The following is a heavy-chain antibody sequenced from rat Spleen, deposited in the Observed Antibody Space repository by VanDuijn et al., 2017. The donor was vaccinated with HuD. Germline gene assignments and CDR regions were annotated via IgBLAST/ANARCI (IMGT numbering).Heavy chain of an antibody. CDR2: VSGGGNT. J-gene: IGHJ2*01. V-gene: IGHV2-6*01. Sequence: QVQLKESGPGLVQPSQTLSLTCTVSGFPLTTYHISWVRQSPGKGLEWIAAVSGGGNTYYNSVLKSRLSISRDISRSQVFLKMNSLQTEDTAIYFCTREGLMYTTDIPHYWGQGVMVTVSS. CDR1: GFPLTTYH. CDR3: TREGLMYTTDIPHY. D-gene: IGHD1-6*01.